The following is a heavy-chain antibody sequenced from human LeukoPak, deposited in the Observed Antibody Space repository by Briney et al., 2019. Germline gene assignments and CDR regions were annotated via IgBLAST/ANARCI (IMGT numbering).Heavy chain of an antibody. CDR3: ARDYYENSIYYSYFFDY. D-gene: IGHD3-22*01. CDR2: IAFDGGNI. CDR1: GFTFHNYP. Sequence: GRSLRLSCAASGFTFHNYPMHWVRQAPGKGLEGVAVIAFDGGNIYYADSVKGRFTISRDNSKNTLYLQLHSLRAEDTAVCYCARDYYENSIYYSYFFDYWGQGTLVTVSS. V-gene: IGHV3-30*04. J-gene: IGHJ4*02.